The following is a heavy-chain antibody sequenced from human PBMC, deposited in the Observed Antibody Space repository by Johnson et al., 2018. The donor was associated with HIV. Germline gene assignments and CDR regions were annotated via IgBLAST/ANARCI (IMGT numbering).Heavy chain of an antibody. J-gene: IGHJ3*02. Sequence: QLVESGGGVIRPGGSLRLSCAASGFTFNDYAMSWVRQPPGKGLEWVSDINWNGGSTGYTDSVKGRFTVSRDNAKNSLYLRMNSLGAEATAVYYCGRAVGSSGSGSAFDIWGQGTMVTVSS. CDR2: INWNGGST. CDR3: GRAVGSSGSGSAFDI. D-gene: IGHD3-10*01. CDR1: GFTFNDYA. V-gene: IGHV3-20*04.